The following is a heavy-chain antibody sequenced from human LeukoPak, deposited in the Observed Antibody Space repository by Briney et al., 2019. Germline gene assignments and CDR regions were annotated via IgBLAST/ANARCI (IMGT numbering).Heavy chain of an antibody. J-gene: IGHJ5*02. V-gene: IGHV4-59*11. Sequence: SETLSLTCSVSGDSINSHYWSWIRQPPEKGLEWIGRISYSGSTIYNPSLNSRVTISLDTSNNQFSLKLSSVTAADTAVYYCAGLRGFPGSYDPWGQGTLVTVSS. CDR1: GDSINSHY. D-gene: IGHD3-10*01. CDR3: AGLRGFPGSYDP. CDR2: ISYSGST.